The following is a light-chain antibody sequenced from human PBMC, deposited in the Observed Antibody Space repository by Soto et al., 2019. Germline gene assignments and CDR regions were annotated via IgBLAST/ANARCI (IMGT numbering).Light chain of an antibody. CDR3: QQLNSYPIT. CDR2: VAS. J-gene: IGKJ5*01. V-gene: IGKV1-9*01. CDR1: QGISSH. Sequence: DIPLTQSPSFLSASVGDRVTITCRASQGISSHLAWYQQQPGKAPKLLIYVASTLQSGVPSRFSGSGSGTEFTLTISGLQPEDFAIYYCQQLNSYPITFGQGTRLEIK.